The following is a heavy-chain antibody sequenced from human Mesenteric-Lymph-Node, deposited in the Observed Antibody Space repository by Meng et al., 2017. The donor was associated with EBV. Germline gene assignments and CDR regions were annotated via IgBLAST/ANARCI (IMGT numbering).Heavy chain of an antibody. CDR3: ARDAPDYDFWGGFSPGDY. CDR2: ISSDGGNT. D-gene: IGHD3-3*01. V-gene: IGHV3-74*01. Sequence: EVQLEESGGGLVQPGGSLRLSCAASGFTFSRHYMHWVRQVPGKGLVWVSRISSDGGNTNYADSVKGRFIISRDNAKNTLFPQMNSLRADDTAVYFCARDAPDYDFWGGFSPGDYWGQGSLVTVSS. J-gene: IGHJ4*02. CDR1: GFTFSRHY.